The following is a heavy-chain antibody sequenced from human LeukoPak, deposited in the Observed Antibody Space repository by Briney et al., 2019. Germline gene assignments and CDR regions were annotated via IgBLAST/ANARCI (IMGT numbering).Heavy chain of an antibody. Sequence: SETLSLTCAVSGYSISSGYYWVWIRQPPGRGLEWIGSIYHSGNTYYDPSLKSRVTISVDTSKNQFSLKLTSVTAADTAVYYCATERDRFYMDVWGKGTTVTVSS. J-gene: IGHJ6*03. CDR3: ATERDRFYMDV. D-gene: IGHD3-3*01. CDR2: IYHSGNT. CDR1: GYSISSGYY. V-gene: IGHV4-38-2*02.